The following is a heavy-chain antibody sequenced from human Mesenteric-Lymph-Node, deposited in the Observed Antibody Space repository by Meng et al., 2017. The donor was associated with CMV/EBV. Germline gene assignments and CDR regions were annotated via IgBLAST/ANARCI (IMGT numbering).Heavy chain of an antibody. CDR2: INPNSGGS. D-gene: IGHD6-6*01. CDR3: ARRYSSSGQQRFDP. CDR1: GYTFTGYY. Sequence: KASGYTFTGYYMHWVRQAPGQGLEWMGWINPNSGGSIYAQKFQGRVTMNRDTSISTAYMELSRLTSDDTAVYYCARRYSSSGQQRFDPWGQGTLVTVSS. J-gene: IGHJ5*02. V-gene: IGHV1-2*02.